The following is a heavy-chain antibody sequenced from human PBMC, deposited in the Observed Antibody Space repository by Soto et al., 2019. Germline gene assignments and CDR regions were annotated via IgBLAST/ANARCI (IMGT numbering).Heavy chain of an antibody. CDR3: ARHETCSGGSCYSFDY. J-gene: IGHJ4*02. D-gene: IGHD2-15*01. CDR2: IYYSGST. Sequence: PSETLCLTCPVSGGSISSYDLSWIRQPPGKGLEWIGYIYYSGSTNYNPSLKSRVTISVDTSKNQFSLKLSSVTAADTAVYYCARHETCSGGSCYSFDYWGQGTLVTVSS. V-gene: IGHV4-59*08. CDR1: GGSISSYD.